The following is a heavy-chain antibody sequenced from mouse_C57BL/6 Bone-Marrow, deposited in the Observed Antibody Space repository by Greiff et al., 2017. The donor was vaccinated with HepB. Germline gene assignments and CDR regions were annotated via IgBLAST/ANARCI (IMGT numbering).Heavy chain of an antibody. CDR2: SRNKANDYTT. Sequence: EVQLVESGGGLVQSGRSLRLSCATSGFTFSDFYMEWVRQAPGKGLEWIAASRNKANDYTTEYSASVKGRFIVSRDTSQSILYLQMNALRAEDTAIYYCARELGDYWGQGTSVTVSS. CDR3: ARELGDY. CDR1: GFTFSDFY. V-gene: IGHV7-1*01. J-gene: IGHJ4*01.